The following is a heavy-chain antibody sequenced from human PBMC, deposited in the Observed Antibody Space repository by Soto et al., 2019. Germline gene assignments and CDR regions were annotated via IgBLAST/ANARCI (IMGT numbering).Heavy chain of an antibody. CDR3: ARLSAAVNYYYGMDV. CDR2: IYPGDSDT. Sequence: GESLKISCKGSGYSFTSYWIGWVRQMPGKGLEWMGIIYPGDSDTRYSPSFQGQVTISADKSISTAYLQWSSLKASDTAMYYCARLSAAVNYYYGMDVWGQGTTVTVSS. CDR1: GYSFTSYW. D-gene: IGHD6-13*01. J-gene: IGHJ6*02. V-gene: IGHV5-51*01.